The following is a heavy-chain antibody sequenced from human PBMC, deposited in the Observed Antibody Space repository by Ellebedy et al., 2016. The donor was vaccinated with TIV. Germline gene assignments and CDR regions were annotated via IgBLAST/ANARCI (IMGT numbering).Heavy chain of an antibody. V-gene: IGHV3-11*06. CDR3: ARDRGVGAAPFDY. D-gene: IGHD1-26*01. J-gene: IGHJ4*02. Sequence: GESLKISCASSGFTFREYYMSWIRQAPGKGLEWVSYIRSCSSYTKYADSVKCRFPISRDNTQNSLYLQMNSLRSEYTAVYYCARDRGVGAAPFDYWGQGTLVTVSS. CDR2: IRSCSSYT. CDR1: GFTFREYY.